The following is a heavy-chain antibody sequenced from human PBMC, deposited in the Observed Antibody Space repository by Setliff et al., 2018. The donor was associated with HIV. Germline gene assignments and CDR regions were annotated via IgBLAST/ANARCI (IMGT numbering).Heavy chain of an antibody. V-gene: IGHV4-4*08. J-gene: IGHJ6*03. Sequence: SETLSLTCTVSGGSISSHYWSWIRQPPGKGLEWIGHIYTSGSTNYNPSLKSRVTMSVGTSKNQFSLRLSSVTAADTAVYYCARCYYNFWSGYPLDYMDVWGKGTTVTVSS. CDR3: ARCYYNFWSGYPLDYMDV. CDR2: IYTSGST. CDR1: GGSISSHY. D-gene: IGHD3-3*01.